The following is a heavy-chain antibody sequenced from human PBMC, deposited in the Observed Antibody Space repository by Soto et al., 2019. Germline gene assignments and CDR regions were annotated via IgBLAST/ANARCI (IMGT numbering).Heavy chain of an antibody. J-gene: IGHJ5*02. CDR1: GGTFSSYA. Sequence: QVQLVQSGAEVKKPGSSVKVSCKASGGTFSSYAISWVRQAPGQGLEWMGGIIPIFGTANYAPKLQGRVTITADESTSTAYMELSSLRSEDTAVYYCARGEDYGGNSGWFDPLGQGTLVTVSS. V-gene: IGHV1-69*01. D-gene: IGHD4-17*01. CDR2: IIPIFGTA. CDR3: ARGEDYGGNSGWFDP.